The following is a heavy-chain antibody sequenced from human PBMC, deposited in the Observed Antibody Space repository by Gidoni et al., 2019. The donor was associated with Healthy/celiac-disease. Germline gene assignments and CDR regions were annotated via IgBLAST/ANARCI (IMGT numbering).Heavy chain of an antibody. CDR3: AILVITSYYYYGMDV. D-gene: IGHD3-22*01. Sequence: EVQMVESGGGLVKTGGSLRLSGEASGCSFSSHSLNWVRQAPGKGLGWVSSISSSSSYIYYADSVKGRFTISRDNAKNSLYLQMTSLRAEDTAVYYCAILVITSYYYYGMDVWGQGTTVTVSS. CDR1: GCSFSSHS. V-gene: IGHV3-21*01. CDR2: ISSSSSYI. J-gene: IGHJ6*02.